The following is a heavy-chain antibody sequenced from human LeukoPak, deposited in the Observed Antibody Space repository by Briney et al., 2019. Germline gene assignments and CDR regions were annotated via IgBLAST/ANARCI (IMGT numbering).Heavy chain of an antibody. J-gene: IGHJ4*02. D-gene: IGHD1-26*01. CDR2: IRYDGSNK. V-gene: IGHV3-30*02. CDR3: AKAPKELPPGYFDY. CDR1: GFTFSSYG. Sequence: GGSLRLSCAASGFTFSSYGMHWVRQAPGKGLEWVAFIRYDGSNKYYADSVKGRFTISRDNSKNTLYLQMNSLRAEDTAVYYCAKAPKELPPGYFDYWGQGTLVTVSS.